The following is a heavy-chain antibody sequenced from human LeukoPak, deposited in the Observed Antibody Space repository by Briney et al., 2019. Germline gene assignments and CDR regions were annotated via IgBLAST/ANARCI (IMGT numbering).Heavy chain of an antibody. CDR1: GGSISSYY. CDR3: ARVNYGDHGDY. J-gene: IGHJ4*02. Sequence: SETLSLTCTVSGGSISSYYWSWIRQPPGKGLEWIGEINHSGSTNYNPSLKSRVTISVDTSKNQFSLKLSSVTAADTAVYYCARVNYGDHGDYWGQGTLVTVSS. CDR2: INHSGST. D-gene: IGHD4-17*01. V-gene: IGHV4-34*01.